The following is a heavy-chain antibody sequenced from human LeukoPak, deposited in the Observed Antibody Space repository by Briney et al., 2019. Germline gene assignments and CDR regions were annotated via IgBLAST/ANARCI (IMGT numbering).Heavy chain of an antibody. V-gene: IGHV4-61*08. J-gene: IGHJ4*02. CDR3: ATLRPQEDY. CDR1: GGSISSGGYY. CDR2: IYYSGST. Sequence: RASETLSLTCTVSGGSISSGGYYWSWIRQHPGKGLEWIGYIYYSGSTNYNPSLKSRVTISIDTSKNQFSLKLSSVTAADTAVYYCATLRPQEDYWGQGTLVTVSS.